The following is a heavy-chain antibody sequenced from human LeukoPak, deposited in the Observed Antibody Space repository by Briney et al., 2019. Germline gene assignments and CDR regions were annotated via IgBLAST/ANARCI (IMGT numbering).Heavy chain of an antibody. CDR1: GFTFNNYA. CDR3: ARLHYYAGNSGALDI. J-gene: IGHJ3*02. V-gene: IGHV3-23*01. Sequence: GGSLRLSCAGSGFTFNNYAMSWVRQAPGKGLEWVSAISGGGGTTYYADSVKGRFTISRDNSKDTLYLQMSGLRAEDTAVYFCARLHYYAGNSGALDIWGQGTMVTVSS. CDR2: ISGGGGTT. D-gene: IGHD3-22*01.